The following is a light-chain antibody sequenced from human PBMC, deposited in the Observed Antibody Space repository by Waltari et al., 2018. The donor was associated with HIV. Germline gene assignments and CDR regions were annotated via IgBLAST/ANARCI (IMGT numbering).Light chain of an antibody. Sequence: VMTQSPATLSVSPGGIATLSCRASQSVGSYLAWYQQKPGQAPRLLIYGASTRATGIPTRFSGSGSGTEFTLTISSLQSEDFAVYYCHQYNKWPRGTFGGGTKVEV. V-gene: IGKV3-15*01. CDR1: QSVGSY. CDR3: HQYNKWPRGT. CDR2: GAS. J-gene: IGKJ4*01.